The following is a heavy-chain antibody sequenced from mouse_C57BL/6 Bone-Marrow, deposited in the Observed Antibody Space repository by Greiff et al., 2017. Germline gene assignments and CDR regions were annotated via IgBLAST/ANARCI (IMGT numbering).Heavy chain of an antibody. CDR3: AGYSVAWFAY. V-gene: IGHV1-7*01. J-gene: IGHJ3*01. D-gene: IGHD2-12*01. CDR1: GYTFTSYW. Sequence: QVQLQQSGAELAKPGASVKLSCKASGYTFTSYWMPWVKQRPGQGLEWIGYINPSSGYTKYNQKFKNKATLTADTSSSTAYMQLISLTSEDSAVYYCAGYSVAWFAYWGQGTLVTGSA. CDR2: INPSSGYT.